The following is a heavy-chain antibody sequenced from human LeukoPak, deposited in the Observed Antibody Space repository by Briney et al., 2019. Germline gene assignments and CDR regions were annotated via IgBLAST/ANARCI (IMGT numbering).Heavy chain of an antibody. Sequence: SETLSLTCAVYGGSFSGYYWSWIRQPPGKGLEWIGEINHSGSTNYNPSLKSRVTILVDTSKNQFSLKLSSVTAADTAVYYCARDPDYYGSGSHDDYWGQGTLVTVSS. CDR1: GGSFSGYY. D-gene: IGHD3-10*01. V-gene: IGHV4-34*01. CDR2: INHSGST. CDR3: ARDPDYYGSGSHDDY. J-gene: IGHJ4*02.